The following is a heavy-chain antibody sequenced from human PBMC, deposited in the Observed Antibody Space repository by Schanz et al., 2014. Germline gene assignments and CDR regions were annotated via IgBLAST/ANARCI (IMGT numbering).Heavy chain of an antibody. V-gene: IGHV1-18*01. D-gene: IGHD3-16*01. CDR3: ARGGGELLPFNN. CDR1: GYTFTGYG. Sequence: QVHLVQSGAEVKKPGASVKVSCKASGYTFTGYGISWVRQAPGQGLEWMGWISVYNGNTNYVQKFQGRVIMTTDTSTGPAYMELRSLRPDDTAVYYCARGGGELLPFNNWGQGTLVTVSS. CDR2: ISVYNGNT. J-gene: IGHJ4*02.